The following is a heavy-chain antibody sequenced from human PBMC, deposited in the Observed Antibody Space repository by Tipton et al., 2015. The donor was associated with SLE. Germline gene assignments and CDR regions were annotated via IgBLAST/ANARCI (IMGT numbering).Heavy chain of an antibody. CDR3: AKLERHSSGWLDAFDI. Sequence: SLRLSCAASGFTFSSYAMAWVRQAPGKGLEWVSSVTSGGSTHYADSVKGRFTISRDNSKNTLYLQMNSLRAEDTAVYSCAKLERHSSGWLDAFDIWGQGTMVTVSS. J-gene: IGHJ3*02. V-gene: IGHV3-23*01. CDR2: VTSGGST. CDR1: GFTFSSYA. D-gene: IGHD6-19*01.